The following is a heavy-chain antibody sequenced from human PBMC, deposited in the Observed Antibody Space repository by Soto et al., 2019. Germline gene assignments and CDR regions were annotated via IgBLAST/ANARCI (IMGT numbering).Heavy chain of an antibody. V-gene: IGHV3-21*01. CDR3: ARDPSEGRVGNWFES. CDR1: GFTFSRYG. D-gene: IGHD2-2*01. CDR2: ISSSTSYV. J-gene: IGHJ5*01. Sequence: EVQLVESGGGLVKPGGSLRLSCAASGFTFSRYGMNWVRQAPGKGLEWVSSISSSTSYVYYADSVKGRFSVSRDNAKKILYLEMYALRTEDTAVYYCARDPSEGRVGNWFESWGQATLVTVSS.